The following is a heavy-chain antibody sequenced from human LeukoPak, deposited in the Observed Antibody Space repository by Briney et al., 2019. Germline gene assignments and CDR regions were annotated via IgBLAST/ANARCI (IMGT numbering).Heavy chain of an antibody. CDR2: IFYSGST. D-gene: IGHD6-13*01. CDR1: GGSISSSSYY. CDR3: ARQLDIAAAYFDY. J-gene: IGHJ4*02. V-gene: IGHV4-39*01. Sequence: PSETLSLTCTVSGGSISSSSYYGGWIRQPPGKGREWIGSIFYSGSTYYNPSLKSRVTISVDTSKNQFSLRLISVTAADTAVFYCARQLDIAAAYFDYWGQGILVTVSS.